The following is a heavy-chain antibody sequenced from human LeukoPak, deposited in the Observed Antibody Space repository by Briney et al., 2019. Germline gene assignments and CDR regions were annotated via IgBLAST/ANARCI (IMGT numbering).Heavy chain of an antibody. CDR1: GGSISSSSYY. V-gene: IGHV4-39*01. CDR2: IYYSGSN. J-gene: IGHJ4*02. D-gene: IGHD4-17*01. CDR3: ASHSTVTTGGFDY. Sequence: SETLSLTCTVSGGSISSSSYYWGWIRQPPGKGLEWIGSIYYSGSNYYNPSLKIRVTISVDTSKNQFSLKLSSVTAADTVVYYCASHSTVTTGGFDYWGQGTLVTVS.